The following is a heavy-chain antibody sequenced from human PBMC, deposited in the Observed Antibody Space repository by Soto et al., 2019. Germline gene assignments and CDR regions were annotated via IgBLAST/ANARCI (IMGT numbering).Heavy chain of an antibody. CDR3: ASSDDFWSGSRLDY. J-gene: IGHJ4*02. Sequence: GGSLRLSCAASGFTFSSYAMHWVRQAPGKGLEWVAVISYDGSNKYYADSVKGRFTISRDNSKNTLYLQMNSLRAEDTAVYYCASSDDFWSGSRLDYWGQGTLVTVS. D-gene: IGHD3-3*01. V-gene: IGHV3-30-3*01. CDR1: GFTFSSYA. CDR2: ISYDGSNK.